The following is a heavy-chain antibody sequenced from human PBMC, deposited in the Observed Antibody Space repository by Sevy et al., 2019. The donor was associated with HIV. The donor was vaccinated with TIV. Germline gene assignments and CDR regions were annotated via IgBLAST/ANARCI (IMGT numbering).Heavy chain of an antibody. CDR3: ARGGYYYDNAAYYAFDS. D-gene: IGHD3-22*01. J-gene: IGHJ4*02. V-gene: IGHV3-33*01. CDR2: IWSDGAYK. CDR1: GFTFSSYA. Sequence: GGSLRLSCAAAGFTFSSYAMHWVRQAPGKGLEWVAIIWSDGAYKYHGDSVKGRFTISSDNSKNTLYLQMNNLRVEDTAVYYCARGGYYYDNAAYYAFDSWGQGTLVTVSS.